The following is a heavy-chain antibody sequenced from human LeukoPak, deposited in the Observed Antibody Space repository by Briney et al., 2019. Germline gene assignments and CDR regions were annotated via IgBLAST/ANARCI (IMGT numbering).Heavy chain of an antibody. CDR3: ARVGRYCSSTSCPEPPMDV. Sequence: GGSLRLSCAASGFTFSSYWMSWVRQAPGKGLEWVANIKQDGSEKYYVDSVKGRFTISRDNAKNSLYLQMNSLRAEDTAVYYCARVGRYCSSTSCPEPPMDVWGKGTTVTVSS. V-gene: IGHV3-7*01. CDR1: GFTFSSYW. D-gene: IGHD2-2*01. J-gene: IGHJ6*03. CDR2: IKQDGSEK.